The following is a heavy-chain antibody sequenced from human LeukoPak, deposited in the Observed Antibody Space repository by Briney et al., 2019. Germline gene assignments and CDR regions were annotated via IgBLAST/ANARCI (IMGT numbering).Heavy chain of an antibody. Sequence: SETLSLTCAVYGGSFSGYYWSWIRQPPGKGLEWIGEINHSGSTNYNPSLKSRVTISVDTSKNQFSLKLSPVTAADTAVYYCARVGEGVPFDYWGQGTLVTVSS. CDR1: GGSFSGYY. V-gene: IGHV4-34*01. CDR2: INHSGST. J-gene: IGHJ4*02. D-gene: IGHD2-8*01. CDR3: ARVGEGVPFDY.